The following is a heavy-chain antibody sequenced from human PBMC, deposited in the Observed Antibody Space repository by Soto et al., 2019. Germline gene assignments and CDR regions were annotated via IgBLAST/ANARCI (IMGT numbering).Heavy chain of an antibody. D-gene: IGHD2-8*01. CDR3: ARRYCTNGVCPNWFDP. Sequence: XETLSLTCTVSGGSISSYYWSWIRQPPGKGLEWIGYIYYSGSTNYNPSLKSRVTISVDTSKNQFSLKLSSVTAADTAVYYCARRYCTNGVCPNWFDPWGQGTLVTVSS. CDR1: GGSISSYY. CDR2: IYYSGST. V-gene: IGHV4-59*01. J-gene: IGHJ5*02.